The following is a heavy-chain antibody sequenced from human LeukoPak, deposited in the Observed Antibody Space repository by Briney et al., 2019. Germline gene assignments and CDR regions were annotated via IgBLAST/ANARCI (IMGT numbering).Heavy chain of an antibody. CDR2: INHSGST. CDR3: ARGLGCSSTSCYNWFDP. J-gene: IGHJ5*02. D-gene: IGHD2-2*01. Sequence: SETLSLTCTVSGGSIRSYYWSWIRQPPGKGLEWIGEINHSGSTNYNPSLKSRVTISVDTSKNQFSLKLSSVTAADTAVYYCARGLGCSSTSCYNWFDPWGQGTLVTVSS. CDR1: GGSIRSYY. V-gene: IGHV4-34*01.